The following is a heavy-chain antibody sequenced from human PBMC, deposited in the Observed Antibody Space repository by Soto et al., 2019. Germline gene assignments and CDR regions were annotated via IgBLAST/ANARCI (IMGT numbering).Heavy chain of an antibody. Sequence: SGPTLVNPTQTLTLTCTFSGFSLSASGMCVSWIRQPPGKALEWLALIDWDDDKYYSTSLKTRLTISKDTSKNQVVLTMTNMDPVDTATYYCARIQGDGYNYYGRDGWGQGTTVTVSS. CDR3: ARIQGDGYNYYGRDG. V-gene: IGHV2-70*01. CDR1: GFSLSASGMC. CDR2: IDWDDDK. J-gene: IGHJ6*02.